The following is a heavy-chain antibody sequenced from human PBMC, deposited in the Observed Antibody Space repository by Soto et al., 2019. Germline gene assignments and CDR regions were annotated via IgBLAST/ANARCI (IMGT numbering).Heavy chain of an antibody. V-gene: IGHV4-59*01. CDR2: IYYSGST. CDR1: GGSISSYY. Sequence: SETLSLTCTVSGGSISSYYWSWTRQPPEKGLEWIGYIYYSGSTNYNPSLKSRVTISVDTSKNQFSLKLSSVTAADTAVYYCARDPTIFGVFYYYYMDVWGKGTTVTVSS. D-gene: IGHD3-3*01. J-gene: IGHJ6*03. CDR3: ARDPTIFGVFYYYYMDV.